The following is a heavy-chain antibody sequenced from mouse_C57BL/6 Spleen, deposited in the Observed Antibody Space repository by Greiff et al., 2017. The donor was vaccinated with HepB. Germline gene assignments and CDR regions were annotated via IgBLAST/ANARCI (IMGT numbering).Heavy chain of an antibody. Sequence: VQLQQSGAELVRPGASVKLSCTASGFNIKDDYMHWVKQRPEQGLEWIGWIDPENGDTEYASKFQGKATITADTSSNTAYLQLSSLTSEDTAVYYCTFYYGGRYWGQGTTLTVSS. CDR2: IDPENGDT. V-gene: IGHV14-4*01. D-gene: IGHD1-1*01. CDR1: GFNIKDDY. CDR3: TFYYGGRY. J-gene: IGHJ2*01.